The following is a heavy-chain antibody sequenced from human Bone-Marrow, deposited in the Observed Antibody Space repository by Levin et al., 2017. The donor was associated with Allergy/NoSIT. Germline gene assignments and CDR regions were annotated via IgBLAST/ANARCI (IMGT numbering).Heavy chain of an antibody. Sequence: AGGSLRLSCAASGFTFSSYAMHWVRQAPGKGLEWVALISYDGNNKYYADSVKGRFTISRDNSKNTLYLQMNGLRAEDTAVYYCAGAAAGMFAWFDPWGQGTLVTVSS. D-gene: IGHD6-13*01. CDR3: AGAAAGMFAWFDP. J-gene: IGHJ5*02. V-gene: IGHV3-30-3*01. CDR1: GFTFSSYA. CDR2: ISYDGNNK.